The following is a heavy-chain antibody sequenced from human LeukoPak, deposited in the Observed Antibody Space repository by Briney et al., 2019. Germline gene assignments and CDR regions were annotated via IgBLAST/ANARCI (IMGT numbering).Heavy chain of an antibody. CDR2: FDPEDGET. D-gene: IGHD2-2*01. CDR1: GYTLTELS. V-gene: IGHV1-24*01. Sequence: ASVKVSCKVSGYTLTELSMHRARQAPGKGLEWMRGFDPEDGETIYAQKFQGRATMTEDTSTDTAYMELSSLRSEDTAVYYCATQIGGIVVVPAATLGDYYFDYWGQGTLVTVSS. CDR3: ATQIGGIVVVPAATLGDYYFDY. J-gene: IGHJ4*02.